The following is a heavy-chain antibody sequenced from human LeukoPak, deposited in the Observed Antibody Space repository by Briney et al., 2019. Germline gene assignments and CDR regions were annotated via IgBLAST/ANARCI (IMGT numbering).Heavy chain of an antibody. V-gene: IGHV4-39*01. CDR2: IYYSGST. CDR3: ARRTPFNGSGNYEYYFDY. D-gene: IGHD3-10*01. Sequence: PSETLSLTCTVPGGPISSSTYYWGWIRQPPGKGLEWVGSIYYSGSTYYNPSLKSRVTISVDTSKNQFSLKLSSVTAADTAVYYCARRTPFNGSGNYEYYFDYWGQGTLVTVSS. CDR1: GGPISSSTYY. J-gene: IGHJ4*02.